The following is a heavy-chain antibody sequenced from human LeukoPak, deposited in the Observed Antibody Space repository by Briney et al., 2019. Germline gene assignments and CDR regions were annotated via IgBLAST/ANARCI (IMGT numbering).Heavy chain of an antibody. CDR3: AREFEYSSSDHLDH. J-gene: IGHJ4*02. V-gene: IGHV6-1*01. D-gene: IGHD6-6*01. CDR2: TYYRSKWYN. Sequence: SQTLSLTCAISGDSVSSNSATWNWIRQSPSRGLEWLGRTYYRSKWYNDYALSVKSRITINPDTSKNQFSMKLTSVTAADSAVYYCAREFEYSSSDHLDHWGQGILVTVSS. CDR1: GDSVSSNSAT.